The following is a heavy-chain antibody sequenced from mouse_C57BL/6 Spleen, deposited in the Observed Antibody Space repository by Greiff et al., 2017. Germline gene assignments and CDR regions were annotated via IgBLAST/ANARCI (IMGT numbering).Heavy chain of an antibody. CDR1: GYAFSSYW. V-gene: IGHV1-80*01. D-gene: IGHD4-1*01. Sequence: QVQLQESGAELVKPGASVKISCKASGYAFSSYWMNWVKQRPGKGLEWIGQIYPGDGDTNYNGKFKGKATLTADTSSSTAYMQLSSLTSEDSAVYCCARSAGTWYCDVWGTGTTVTVSS. CDR2: IYPGDGDT. J-gene: IGHJ1*03. CDR3: ARSAGTWYCDV.